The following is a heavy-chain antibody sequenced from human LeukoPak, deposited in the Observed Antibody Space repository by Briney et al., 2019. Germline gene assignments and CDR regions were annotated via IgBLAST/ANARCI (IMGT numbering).Heavy chain of an antibody. Sequence: ASVKVSCKASGYTFTSYGISWVRQAPGQRLEWMGWISAYNGNTNYAQKLQGRVTMTTDTSTSTAYMELRSLRSDDTAVYYCARLYTVYCSSTSCPPDYWGQGTLVTVSS. V-gene: IGHV1-18*01. CDR2: ISAYNGNT. J-gene: IGHJ4*02. CDR1: GYTFTSYG. CDR3: ARLYTVYCSSTSCPPDY. D-gene: IGHD2-2*01.